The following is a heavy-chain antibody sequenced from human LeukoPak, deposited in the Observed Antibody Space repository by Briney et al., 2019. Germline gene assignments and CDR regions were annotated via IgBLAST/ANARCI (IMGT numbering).Heavy chain of an antibody. D-gene: IGHD6-13*01. V-gene: IGHV3-20*04. CDR3: AKEHYTSSPGKGFDP. Sequence: GGSLRLSCAASGFTFDDYGMSWVRQAPGRELEWVSGNWNGGSTSYADSVKGRFTISRDNAKQSLYLQMNSLRAEDTALYYCAKEHYTSSPGKGFDPWGQGTLVTVSS. CDR1: GFTFDDYG. J-gene: IGHJ5*02. CDR2: NWNGGST.